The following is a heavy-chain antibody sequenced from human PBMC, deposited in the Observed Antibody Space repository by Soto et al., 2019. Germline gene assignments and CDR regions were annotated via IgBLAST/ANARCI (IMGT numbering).Heavy chain of an antibody. V-gene: IGHV3-33*01. J-gene: IGHJ6*02. CDR2: RWYDGSNK. CDR1: GFTFSSYG. Sequence: GGSLRLSCAASGFTFSSYGMHWVRQAPGKGLEWVAVRWYDGSNKYYADSVKGRFTISRDNSKNTLYLQMNSLRAEDTAVYYCARATAMVRQYYGMDVWGQGTTVTVSS. CDR3: ARATAMVRQYYGMDV. D-gene: IGHD5-18*01.